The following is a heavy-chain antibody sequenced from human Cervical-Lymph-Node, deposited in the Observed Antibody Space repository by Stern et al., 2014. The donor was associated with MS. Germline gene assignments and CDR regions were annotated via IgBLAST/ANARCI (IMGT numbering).Heavy chain of an antibody. V-gene: IGHV5-51*01. Sequence: VQLAQSGPEVIKPGASLKIACKASGYSFSSYWIPWVRQMPGKGLEWMGMSFASDSEARYSPSFEGQVTISVDKSTSTAYLHWSSLKASDTARYYCGREVAMTAGLLGFWGQGTQVIVS. CDR1: GYSFSSYW. CDR2: SFASDSEA. CDR3: GREVAMTAGLLGF. J-gene: IGHJ4*02. D-gene: IGHD3-22*01.